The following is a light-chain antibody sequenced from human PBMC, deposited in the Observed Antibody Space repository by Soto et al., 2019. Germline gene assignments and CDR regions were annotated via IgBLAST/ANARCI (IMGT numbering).Light chain of an antibody. CDR1: SNDVGGYNY. J-gene: IGLJ1*01. V-gene: IGLV2-14*01. CDR3: SSYTSSSTRV. CDR2: DVS. Sequence: QSALTQPASVSGSPGQSITISCTGSSNDVGGYNYVSWYQQHPGKAPKLMIYDVSDRPSGVSNRFSGSKSGNTASLTISGLQAEDEADYYCSSYTSSSTRVFGTGTKVTGL.